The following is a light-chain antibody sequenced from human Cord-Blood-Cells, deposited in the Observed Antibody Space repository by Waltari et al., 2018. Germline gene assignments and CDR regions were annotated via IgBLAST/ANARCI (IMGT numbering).Light chain of an antibody. CDR3: QQYNSYST. CDR1: QSISSW. Sequence: DIQMTQSPSTLSASVVDRGTITCRASQSISSWLAWYQQKPGKAPKLLIYKASSLESGVPSRFSGSGSGTEFTLTISSLQPDDFATYYCQQYNSYSTFGQGTKVEIK. V-gene: IGKV1-5*03. CDR2: KAS. J-gene: IGKJ1*01.